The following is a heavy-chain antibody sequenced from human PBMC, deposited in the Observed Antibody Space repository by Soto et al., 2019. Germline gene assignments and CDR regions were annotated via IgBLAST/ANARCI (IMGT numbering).Heavy chain of an antibody. CDR2: IKQDGSEK. CDR3: ASRYCTNGVCYDAFDI. CDR1: GFTFSSYW. V-gene: IGHV3-7*01. Sequence: GGSLRLSCAASGFTFSSYWMSWVRQAPGKGLEWVANIKQDGSEKYYVDSVKGRFTISRDNAKNSLYLQMNSLRAEDTAVYYCASRYCTNGVCYDAFDIGGQGTMVTVSS. D-gene: IGHD2-8*01. J-gene: IGHJ3*02.